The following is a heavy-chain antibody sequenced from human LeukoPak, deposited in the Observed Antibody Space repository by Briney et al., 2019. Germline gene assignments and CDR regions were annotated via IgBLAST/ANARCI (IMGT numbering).Heavy chain of an antibody. V-gene: IGHV3-11*01. J-gene: IGHJ4*02. CDR3: ARVPYYYDSSGYYRGYVDY. D-gene: IGHD3-22*01. Sequence: GGSLRLSCAASGFTFSDYYMSWIRQAPGKGLEWVSYISSSGSTIYYADSVKGRFTISRDNAKNSLYLQMNSLRAADTAVYYCARVPYYYDSSGYYRGYVDYWGQGTLVTVSS. CDR2: ISSSGSTI. CDR1: GFTFSDYY.